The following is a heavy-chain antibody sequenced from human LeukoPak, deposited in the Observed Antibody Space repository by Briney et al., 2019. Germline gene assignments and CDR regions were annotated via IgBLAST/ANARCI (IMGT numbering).Heavy chain of an antibody. V-gene: IGHV3-21*01. J-gene: IGHJ4*02. Sequence: GGSLRLSCEASGFIFSRYSMNWVRQAPGKGLEWVSSISTSSSYIYYADSVKGRFTISRDNAKNSLYLQMNSLRAEDTAVYYCAREFPGGSYPWDYWGQGTLVTVSS. D-gene: IGHD1-26*01. CDR3: AREFPGGSYPWDY. CDR1: GFIFSRYS. CDR2: ISTSSSYI.